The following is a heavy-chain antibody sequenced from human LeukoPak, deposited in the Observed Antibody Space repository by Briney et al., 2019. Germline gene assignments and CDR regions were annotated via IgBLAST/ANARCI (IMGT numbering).Heavy chain of an antibody. CDR3: GRDSTVVPAAIAYFDY. J-gene: IGHJ4*02. CDR1: GYTFTRSG. D-gene: IGHD2-2*02. V-gene: IGHV1-18*01. CDR2: IMAYNGNT. Sequence: AAVKVSCKASGYTFTRSGISWVPQAPGQGLECMGWIMAYNGNTNYAEKHQGRVTMTTDTSTSTAYMELRRLRSDDTAVYYFGRDSTVVPAAIAYFDYLGQGTLVTVSS.